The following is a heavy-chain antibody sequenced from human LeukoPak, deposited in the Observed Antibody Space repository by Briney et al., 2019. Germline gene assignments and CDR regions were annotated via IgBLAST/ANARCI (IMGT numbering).Heavy chain of an antibody. CDR1: GFTFSDYY. CDR2: IKQDGSEK. V-gene: IGHV3-7*01. D-gene: IGHD3-22*01. CDR3: ARSDSSGYYYVGAFDI. J-gene: IGHJ3*02. Sequence: GGSLRLSCAASGFTFSDYYMSWIRQAPGKGLEWVANIKQDGSEKYYVDSVKGRFTISRDNAKNSLYLQMNSLRAEDTAVYYCARSDSSGYYYVGAFDIWGQGTMVTVSS.